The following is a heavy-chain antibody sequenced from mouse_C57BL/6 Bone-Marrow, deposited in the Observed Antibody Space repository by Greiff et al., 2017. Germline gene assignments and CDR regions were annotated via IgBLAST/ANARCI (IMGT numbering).Heavy chain of an antibody. Sequence: VQLQQSGAELVRPGASVTLSCKASGYTFTDYEMHWVKQTPVHGLEWIGAIDPETGGTAYNQKFKGKAILTADKSSSTAYMELRSLTSEDSAVYYCTRWTAGLDYWGQGTTLTVSS. V-gene: IGHV1-15*01. D-gene: IGHD1-2*01. CDR2: IDPETGGT. J-gene: IGHJ2*01. CDR1: GYTFTDYE. CDR3: TRWTAGLDY.